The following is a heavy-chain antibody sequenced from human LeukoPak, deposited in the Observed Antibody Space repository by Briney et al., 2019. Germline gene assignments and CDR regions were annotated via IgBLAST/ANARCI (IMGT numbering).Heavy chain of an antibody. CDR2: ISSSGRIT. J-gene: IGHJ4*02. D-gene: IGHD4-17*01. V-gene: IGHV3-48*04. Sequence: PGRSLRLSCAASGFTFSTYGMHWVRQAPGKGLEWVSYISSSGRITYYADSVKGRFTISRDNAKNSLYLQMNSLRVDDTAVYYCARDYGDYTGFDYWGQGTLVTVSS. CDR3: ARDYGDYTGFDY. CDR1: GFTFSTYG.